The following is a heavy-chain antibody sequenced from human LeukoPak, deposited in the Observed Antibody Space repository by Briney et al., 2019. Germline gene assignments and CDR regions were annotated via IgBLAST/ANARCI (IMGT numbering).Heavy chain of an antibody. D-gene: IGHD3-22*01. Sequence: GASAKVSCKASGYTFTSYAMNWVRQAPGQGLEWMGWISAYNGNTNYAQKLQGRVTMTTDTSTSTAYMELRSLRSDDTAVYYCARDQAYYYDSRSPYYFDYWGQGTLVTVSS. CDR2: ISAYNGNT. V-gene: IGHV1-18*01. CDR3: ARDQAYYYDSRSPYYFDY. J-gene: IGHJ4*02. CDR1: GYTFTSYA.